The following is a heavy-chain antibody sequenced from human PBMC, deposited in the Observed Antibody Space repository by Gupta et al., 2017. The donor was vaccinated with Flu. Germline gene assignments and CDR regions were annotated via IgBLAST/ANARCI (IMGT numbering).Heavy chain of an antibody. CDR1: GFTFVNYA. J-gene: IGHJ4*02. D-gene: IGHD1-26*01. CDR3: AKGRTSAGASYDI. CDR2: ISGSGGDR. Sequence: EVKLSESGGGVVQPGGALRLSCAASGFTFVNYAMSWVRQAPGKGLEWVAGISGSGGDRQYAGSVEGRFAISRDNSESILYLQMNGLRVDDTAVYFCAKGRTSAGASYDIWGQGNLVTVSS. V-gene: IGHV3-23*01.